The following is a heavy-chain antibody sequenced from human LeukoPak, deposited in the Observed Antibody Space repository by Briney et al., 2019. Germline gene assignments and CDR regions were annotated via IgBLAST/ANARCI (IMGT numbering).Heavy chain of an antibody. V-gene: IGHV1-2*02. D-gene: IGHD5-12*01. CDR3: AREWAGGYPGWFDP. J-gene: IGHJ5*02. CDR1: GYTFTGYY. Sequence: ASVTVSCKATGYTFTGYYMHGLRQAPGQELEWMGWINPNSGGTNYAQKFQGRVTMTRDTSISTAYMELSRLRSDDTAVYYCAREWAGGYPGWFDPWGQGTLVTVSS. CDR2: INPNSGGT.